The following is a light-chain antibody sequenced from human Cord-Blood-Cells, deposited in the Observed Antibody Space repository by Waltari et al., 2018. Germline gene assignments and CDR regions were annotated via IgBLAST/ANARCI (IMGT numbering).Light chain of an antibody. J-gene: IGLJ1*01. V-gene: IGLV3-1*01. CDR1: KLGDKY. Sequence: SYELTQPPSVSVSPGQTASITCSGDKLGDKYACWYQQKPGQSPVLVIYQDSKRPSGIPGRFSGSNAGNTVTLTISGTQAMDEADYYCQAWDSSTYVFGTGTKVTVL. CDR3: QAWDSSTYV. CDR2: QDS.